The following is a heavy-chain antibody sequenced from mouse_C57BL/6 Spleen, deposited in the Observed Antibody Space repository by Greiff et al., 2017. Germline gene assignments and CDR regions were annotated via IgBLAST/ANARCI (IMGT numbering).Heavy chain of an antibody. Sequence: VQLKESGGGLVQPGGSLSLSCAASGFTFTDYYMSWVRQPPGKALEWLGFIRNKANGYTTEYSASVKGRFTSSRDNSQSILYLQMNALRAEDSATYYCARSQLGLYYFDYWGQGTTLTVSS. J-gene: IGHJ2*01. CDR1: GFTFTDYY. CDR2: IRNKANGYTT. CDR3: ARSQLGLYYFDY. D-gene: IGHD4-1*02. V-gene: IGHV7-3*01.